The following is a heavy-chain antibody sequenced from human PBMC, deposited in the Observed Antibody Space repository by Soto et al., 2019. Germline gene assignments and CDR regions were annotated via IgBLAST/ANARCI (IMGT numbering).Heavy chain of an antibody. J-gene: IGHJ6*02. CDR3: AKDMGAGAYGSGSFGLTYYYYGMDV. V-gene: IGHV3-9*01. CDR1: GFTFDDYA. Sequence: GGSLRLYCAASGFTFDDYAMHWVRQAPGKGLEWVSGISWNSGSIGYADSVKGRFTISRDNAKNSLYLQMNSLRAEDTALYYCAKDMGAGAYGSGSFGLTYYYYGMDVWGQGTTVTVSS. D-gene: IGHD3-10*01. CDR2: ISWNSGSI.